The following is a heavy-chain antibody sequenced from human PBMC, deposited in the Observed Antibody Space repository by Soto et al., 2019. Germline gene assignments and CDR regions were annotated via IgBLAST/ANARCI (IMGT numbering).Heavy chain of an antibody. CDR2: ISSSSSYI. V-gene: IGHV3-21*01. Sequence: PGGSLRLSCAASGFTFSSYSMNWVRQAPGKGLEWVSSISSSSSYIYYADSVKGRFTISRDNAKNSLYLQMNSLRAEDTAVYYCASPFVSSGYWGQGTMVTVYS. CDR1: GFTFSSYS. D-gene: IGHD5-18*01. J-gene: IGHJ4*02. CDR3: ASPFVSSGY.